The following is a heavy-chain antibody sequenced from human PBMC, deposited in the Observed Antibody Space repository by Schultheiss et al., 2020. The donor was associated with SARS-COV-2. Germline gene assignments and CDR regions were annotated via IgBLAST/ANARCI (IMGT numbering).Heavy chain of an antibody. CDR2: IYYSGST. J-gene: IGHJ5*02. CDR3: ARGHYYGSGSYYIRTIPPPWVDP. V-gene: IGHV4-28*03. D-gene: IGHD3-10*01. Sequence: SETLSLTCAVSGYSISSSNWWGWIRQPPGKGLEWIGYIYYSGSTYYNPSLKSRVTISVDTSKNQFSLKLSSVTAADTAVYYCARGHYYGSGSYYIRTIPPPWVDPWGQGTLVTVSS. CDR1: GYSISSSNW.